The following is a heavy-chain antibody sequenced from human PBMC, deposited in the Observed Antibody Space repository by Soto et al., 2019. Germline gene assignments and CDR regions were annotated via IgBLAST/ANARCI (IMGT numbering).Heavy chain of an antibody. J-gene: IGHJ4*02. CDR2: IYYSGST. V-gene: IGHV4-59*01. CDR1: DGSISSYY. CDR3: ARKARNWVYFDY. D-gene: IGHD7-27*01. Sequence: SETLSLTCTVSDGSISSYYWSWIRQPPGRGLEWIRYIYYSGSTNYNPSLKSRVTISTDTSKNQFFLKLSSVTAADTAVYYCARKARNWVYFDYWGLGTLVTVSS.